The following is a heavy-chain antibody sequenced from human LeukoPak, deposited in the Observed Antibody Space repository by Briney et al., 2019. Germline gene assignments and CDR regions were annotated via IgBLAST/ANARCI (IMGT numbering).Heavy chain of an antibody. CDR1: GFTVSSNY. V-gene: IGHV3-53*01. CDR3: ARHDSGYGPFDY. CDR2: IYSGGTT. D-gene: IGHD3-22*01. J-gene: IGHJ4*02. Sequence: GGSLRLSCAVSGFTVSSNYMSWVRQAPGKGLVWVSVIYSGGTTYYADSVKGRFTISRDNSKNTLYLQMKSLRAEDTAVYYCARHDSGYGPFDYWGRGTLVTVSS.